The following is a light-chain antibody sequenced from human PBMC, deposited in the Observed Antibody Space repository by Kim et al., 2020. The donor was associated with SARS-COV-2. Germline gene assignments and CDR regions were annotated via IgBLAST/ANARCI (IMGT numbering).Light chain of an antibody. V-gene: IGKV1-39*01. CDR3: QQSYSTPRT. J-gene: IGKJ1*01. CDR2: AAS. Sequence: ASVGDRFTITYRASQSISIYLNCYPQKPGNSPKLLIYAASSLQSGVPSRFSGSGSGTDFTLTIISLQPEDFATYYCQQSYSTPRTFGQGTKVDI. CDR1: QSISIY.